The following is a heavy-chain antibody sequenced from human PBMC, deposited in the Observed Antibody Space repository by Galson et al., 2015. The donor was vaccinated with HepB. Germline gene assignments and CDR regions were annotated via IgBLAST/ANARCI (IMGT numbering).Heavy chain of an antibody. V-gene: IGHV1-69*13. CDR2: IIPIFGTA. CDR1: GGTFSSYA. D-gene: IGHD2-15*01. Sequence: SVKVSCKASGGTFSSYAISWVRQAPGQGLEWMGGIIPIFGTANYAQKFQGRVTITADESASTAYMELSSLRSEDTAVYYCARGDCSGGSCYALSTGYYYYYGMDVWGQGTTVTVSS. J-gene: IGHJ6*02. CDR3: ARGDCSGGSCYALSTGYYYYYGMDV.